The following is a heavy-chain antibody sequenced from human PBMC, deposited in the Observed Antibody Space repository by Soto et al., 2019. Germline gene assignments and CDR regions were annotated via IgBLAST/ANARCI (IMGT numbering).Heavy chain of an antibody. V-gene: IGHV3-21*01. CDR3: ARGYDALDY. CDR2: ISSSSNYI. D-gene: IGHD3-16*01. J-gene: IGHJ4*02. CDR1: GFIFITYT. Sequence: GGFLRLSCAASGFIFITYTMNWVRQAPGKGLEWVSSISSSSNYIFYADSVKGRFTISRDNAKNSLYLQMNSLRAEDTAVYYCARGYDALDYWGQGALVTVSS.